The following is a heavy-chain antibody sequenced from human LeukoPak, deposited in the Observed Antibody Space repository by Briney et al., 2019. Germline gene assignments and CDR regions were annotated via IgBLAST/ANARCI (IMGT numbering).Heavy chain of an antibody. J-gene: IGHJ4*02. CDR3: AREYSSYAGSGLDY. Sequence: ASVKVSCKASGYTFTSYYMHWVRQAPGQGLEWMGIINPSGGSASYAQKFQGRATMTRDMSTSTVYMELSSLRSEDTAVYYCAREYSSYAGSGLDYWGQGTLVTVSS. D-gene: IGHD6-6*01. CDR2: INPSGGSA. V-gene: IGHV1-46*01. CDR1: GYTFTSYY.